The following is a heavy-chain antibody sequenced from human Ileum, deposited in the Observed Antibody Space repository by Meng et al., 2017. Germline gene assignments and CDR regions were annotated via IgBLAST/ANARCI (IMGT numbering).Heavy chain of an antibody. CDR2: INTDGSDT. V-gene: IGHV3-74*01. CDR1: GFTFSSYW. J-gene: IGHJ5*02. CDR3: ARDKPHNWFDP. Sequence: EVQVVDSGGGLVQPGGSLRLSCAASGFTFSSYWMHWVRQAPGKGLVWVARINTDGSDTRYADSVKGRFTISRDNAQNMVYLQMNSLRAEDTAVYYCARDKPHNWFDPWGQGTLVTVSS.